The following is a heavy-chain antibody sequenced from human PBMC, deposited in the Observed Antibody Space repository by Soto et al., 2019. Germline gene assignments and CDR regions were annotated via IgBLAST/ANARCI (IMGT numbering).Heavy chain of an antibody. CDR2: IYYIGNT. CDR3: ARRGSAVSVATGFDP. Sequence: PSETLSLTCTVSGGSISTSTYFWDWIRQPPGKGLEWIGSIYYIGNTYYNPSLKSRVTISIDTSENQFSLRLNSVTAADTAVYFYARRGSAVSVATGFDPWGQGTPVTVSS. J-gene: IGHJ5*02. CDR1: GGSISTSTYF. D-gene: IGHD1-1*01. V-gene: IGHV4-39*01.